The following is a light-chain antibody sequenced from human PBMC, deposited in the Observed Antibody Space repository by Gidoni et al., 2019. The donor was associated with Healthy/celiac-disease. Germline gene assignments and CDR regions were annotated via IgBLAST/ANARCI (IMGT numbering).Light chain of an antibody. V-gene: IGKV3-20*01. Sequence: EIALTQSPGTLSLSPGEKATLSCRASQSVSSSYLAWSQQKPGQAPRLLIYGASSRATGIPDRFSGSGSGTDFTLTISRLEPEDFAVYYCQQYGSSPPAFGQGTKVEIK. CDR2: GAS. CDR1: QSVSSSY. J-gene: IGKJ1*01. CDR3: QQYGSSPPA.